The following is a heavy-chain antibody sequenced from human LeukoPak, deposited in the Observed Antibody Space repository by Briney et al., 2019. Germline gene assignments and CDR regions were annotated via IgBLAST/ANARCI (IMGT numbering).Heavy chain of an antibody. V-gene: IGHV3-23*01. CDR1: GFSFNTYS. CDR3: VKDAIVGYGYWEFDS. J-gene: IGHJ4*02. D-gene: IGHD5-24*01. Sequence: GGSLRLSCAASGFSFNTYSMSWVRQAPGKGLEWVSGILQGGGSTYYADSVKGRFSISRDDSKNTLYLRMNSLRVDDTAVYYCVKDAIVGYGYWEFDSWGQGTLVTVSA. CDR2: ILQGGGST.